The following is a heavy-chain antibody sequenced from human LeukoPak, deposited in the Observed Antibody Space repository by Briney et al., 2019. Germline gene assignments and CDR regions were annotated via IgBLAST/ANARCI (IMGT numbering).Heavy chain of an antibody. D-gene: IGHD4-23*01. Sequence: TPSETLSLTCTVSGGSISSSSYYWGWIRQPPGKGLEWIGSIYYTGSTYCNPSLKSRVTISVDTSKKQFSLKLSSVTAADTAVYYCARLHYGGIYGYYYYYMDVWGKGTTVTISS. CDR3: ARLHYGGIYGYYYYYMDV. CDR1: GGSISSSSYY. J-gene: IGHJ6*03. CDR2: IYYTGST. V-gene: IGHV4-39*01.